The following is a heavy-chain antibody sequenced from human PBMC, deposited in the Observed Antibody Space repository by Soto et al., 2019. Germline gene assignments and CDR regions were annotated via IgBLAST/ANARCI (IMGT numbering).Heavy chain of an antibody. CDR1: GYTXTSYY. J-gene: IGHJ4*02. V-gene: IGHV1-46*01. D-gene: IGHD3-22*01. CDR3: ARVRRSSGYYYGY. CDR2: INPSGGST. Sequence: SXKVSFKASGYTXTSYYMDWVRQAPGQGLEWIGIINPSGGSTGYAQKFQGRVTITRDTSTRTVYMELSSLRSEDTAVYYCARVRRSSGYYYGYWGQGTPVTVSS.